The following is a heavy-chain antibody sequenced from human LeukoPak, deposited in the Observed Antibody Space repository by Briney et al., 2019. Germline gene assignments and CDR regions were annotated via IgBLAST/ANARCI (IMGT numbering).Heavy chain of an antibody. V-gene: IGHV4-4*02. Sequence: SGTLSLTCAVSGASISSSNWWSGVRPPPGRGLEWSGEPYHSGSTIYTESLKSRVTISRDNSKNQFSLKLNSVTAADTAVYYCPRGGVYYGSGSNWFDPWGQGTLVTVSS. D-gene: IGHD3-10*01. CDR2: PYHSGST. CDR3: PRGGVYYGSGSNWFDP. J-gene: IGHJ5*02. CDR1: GASISSSNW.